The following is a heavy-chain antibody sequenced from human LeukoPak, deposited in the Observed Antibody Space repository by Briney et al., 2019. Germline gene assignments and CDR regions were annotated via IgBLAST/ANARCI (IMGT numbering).Heavy chain of an antibody. Sequence: GGSLRLSCAASGFTFSSYSMNWVRQAAGKGLEWVSYISSSSSTIYYADSVKGRFTISRDNAKNSLYLQMNSLRAEDTAVYYCARALWFGETFPAYWGQGTLVTVSS. V-gene: IGHV3-48*01. J-gene: IGHJ4*02. CDR1: GFTFSSYS. D-gene: IGHD3-10*01. CDR3: ARALWFGETFPAY. CDR2: ISSSSSTI.